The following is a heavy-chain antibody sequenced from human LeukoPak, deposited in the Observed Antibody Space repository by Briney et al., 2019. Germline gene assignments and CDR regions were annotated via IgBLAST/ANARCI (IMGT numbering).Heavy chain of an antibody. D-gene: IGHD3-10*01. CDR1: GYTLTELS. CDR2: FDPEDGET. J-gene: IGHJ4*02. CDR3: ATKLLWFGEGDY. V-gene: IGHV1-24*01. Sequence: ASVKVSCXVSGYTLTELSMHWVRQAPGKGLEWMGGFDPEDGETIYAQKFQGRVTMTEDTSTDTAYMELSSLRSEDTAVYYCATKLLWFGEGDYWGQGTLVTVSS.